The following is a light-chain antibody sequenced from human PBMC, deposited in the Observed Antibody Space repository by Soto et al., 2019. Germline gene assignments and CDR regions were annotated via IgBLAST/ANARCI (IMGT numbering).Light chain of an antibody. J-gene: IGKJ1*01. Sequence: EIVLTQSPATLSLFPGERATLSCRASQSIISSLAWYQQKPGQAPRVLIYNNSTRATGIPARFSGSGSGTDFTLTISSLEPEDFAVYYCHQRSNWWTFGQGTKVDI. CDR2: NNS. CDR1: QSIISS. V-gene: IGKV3-11*01. CDR3: HQRSNWWT.